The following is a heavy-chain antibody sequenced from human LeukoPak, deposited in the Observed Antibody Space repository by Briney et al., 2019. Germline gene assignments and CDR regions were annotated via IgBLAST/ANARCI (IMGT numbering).Heavy chain of an antibody. CDR1: GFTFSDYY. CDR2: ISSSGSTI. Sequence: GGSLRLSCAASGFTFSDYYMSWIRQAPGKGLEWVSYISSSGSTIYYADSVKGRFTISRDNAKNSLYLQMNSLRAEDTAVYYCARANPPQYCSGVSCYSISFDYWGQGTLVTVSS. V-gene: IGHV3-11*04. CDR3: ARANPPQYCSGVSCYSISFDY. D-gene: IGHD2-15*01. J-gene: IGHJ4*02.